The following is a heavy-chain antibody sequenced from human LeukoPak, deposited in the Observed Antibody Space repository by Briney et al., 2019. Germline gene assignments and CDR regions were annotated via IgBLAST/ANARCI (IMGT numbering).Heavy chain of an antibody. V-gene: IGHV1-24*01. D-gene: IGHD3-22*01. CDR2: FDPEDGET. Sequence: ASVKVSCKVSGYTLTELSMHWVRQAPGKGLEWMGGFDPEDGETIYAQKFQGRVTMTEDTSTDTAYMELSSLRSEDTAVYYCATRPASYYDSSGYYYFDDWGQGTLVTVSS. J-gene: IGHJ4*02. CDR3: ATRPASYYDSSGYYYFDD. CDR1: GYTLTELS.